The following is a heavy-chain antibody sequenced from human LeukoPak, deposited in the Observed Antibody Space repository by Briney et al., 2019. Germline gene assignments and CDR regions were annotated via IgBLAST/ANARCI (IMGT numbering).Heavy chain of an antibody. V-gene: IGHV3-11*04. CDR1: GFTFSDPY. J-gene: IGHJ4*02. CDR3: ARTARHLDY. CDR2: ISGSGIDI. Sequence: GGSLRLSCEASGFTFSDPYMSWIRQAPGKGLECLSYISGSGIDINYADSVRGRFTISRDNAKNLLYLQMNDLRLEDTAVYYCARTARHLDYWGQGTLVTVSS. D-gene: IGHD5-18*01.